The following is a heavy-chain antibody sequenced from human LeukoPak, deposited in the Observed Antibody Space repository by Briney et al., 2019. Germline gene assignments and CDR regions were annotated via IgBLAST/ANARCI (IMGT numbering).Heavy chain of an antibody. D-gene: IGHD2-15*01. Sequence: GGSLRLSCAASGFTFSTYSMNWVRQAPGKGLEWVSYISSSSSAIYYADSVKGRFTISRDNSKNMLYLQMSSLRAEDTAVYYCATVRGSDGNFYIDYWGQGTLVTVSS. V-gene: IGHV3-48*01. CDR3: ATVRGSDGNFYIDY. J-gene: IGHJ4*02. CDR2: ISSSSSAI. CDR1: GFTFSTYS.